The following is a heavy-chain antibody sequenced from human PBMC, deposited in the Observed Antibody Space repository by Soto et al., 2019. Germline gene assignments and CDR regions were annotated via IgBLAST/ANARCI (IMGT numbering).Heavy chain of an antibody. CDR2: ISSSSSPI. D-gene: IGHD2-2*02. Sequence: PGGSLRLSCAASGFTFSSYSMNWVRQAPGKGLEWVSSISSSSSPIFYADSVKGRFTIFRDNAKNSLYLQMNSLRAEDTAVYYCVRGGRGYTRDDVFDIWGQGTMVTVSS. CDR3: VRGGRGYTRDDVFDI. V-gene: IGHV3-21*06. CDR1: GFTFSSYS. J-gene: IGHJ3*02.